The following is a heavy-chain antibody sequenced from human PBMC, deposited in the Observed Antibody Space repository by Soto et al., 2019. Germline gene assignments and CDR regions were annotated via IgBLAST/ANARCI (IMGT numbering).Heavy chain of an antibody. D-gene: IGHD3-9*01. V-gene: IGHV1-3*01. J-gene: IGHJ5*02. Sequence: ASVKVSCKASGYTFTSYAMHWVRQAPGQRLEWMGWINAGNGNTKYSQKLQGRVTITRDTSASTAYMELSSLRSEDTAVYYCAYGFDWPLGWFDPWGRGTLVTVSS. CDR3: AYGFDWPLGWFDP. CDR2: INAGNGNT. CDR1: GYTFTSYA.